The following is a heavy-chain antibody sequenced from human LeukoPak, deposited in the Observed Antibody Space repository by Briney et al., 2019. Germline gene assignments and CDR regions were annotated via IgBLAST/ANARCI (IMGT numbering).Heavy chain of an antibody. J-gene: IGHJ6*03. CDR3: EKVGGIAVATYYYMDV. D-gene: IGHD6-19*01. Sequence: PGGSLRIFCAASGFTFRSYDMHWVRQAPGTGLEWVAFIRFDGSNKYYADSVKGRFTISRDNSKNTLYLQMNSLRAEDTAVYYCEKVGGIAVATYYYMDVWGKGTTVTVSS. V-gene: IGHV3-30*02. CDR2: IRFDGSNK. CDR1: GFTFRSYD.